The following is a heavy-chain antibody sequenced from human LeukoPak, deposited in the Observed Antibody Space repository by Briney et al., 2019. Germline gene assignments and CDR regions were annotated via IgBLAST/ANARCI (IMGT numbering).Heavy chain of an antibody. CDR2: IKQDGSKK. J-gene: IGHJ4*02. D-gene: IGHD2-21*02. CDR1: GFPFSSYW. CDR3: VSGGDSGY. Sequence: GGSLRLSCVASGFPFSSYWMTWVRQAPGKGLEWVANIKQDGSKKSYVDSVKGRFTISRDNAKNSLYLQMNSLRADDTGVYFCVSGGDSGYWGQGTLVTVSS. V-gene: IGHV3-7*03.